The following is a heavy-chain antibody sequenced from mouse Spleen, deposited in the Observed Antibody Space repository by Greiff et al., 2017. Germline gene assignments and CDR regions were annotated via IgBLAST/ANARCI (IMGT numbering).Heavy chain of an antibody. Sequence: VQLQQSGPELMKPGASVKISCKASGYSFTSYYMHWVKQSHGKSLEWIGYIDPFNGGTSYNQKFKGKATLTVDKSSSTAYMHLSSLTSEDSAVYYCARTGAWFAYGGQGTLVTVSA. J-gene: IGHJ3*01. V-gene: IGHV1S135*01. CDR3: ARTGAWFAY. D-gene: IGHD4-1*01. CDR2: IDPFNGGT. CDR1: GYSFTSYY.